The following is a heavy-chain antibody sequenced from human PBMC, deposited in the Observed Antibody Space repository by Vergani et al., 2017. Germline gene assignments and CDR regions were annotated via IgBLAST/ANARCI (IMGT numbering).Heavy chain of an antibody. Sequence: EVQLVPSGAEVKKPGESLKISCQISGYSFTNYWIGWVRQMPGKGLEWMGIIHPADSDTRYSPSFQGQVTISVHKSIRTAYLQRSSLRASDSAMYYCARLYGRDSSGSKYFDYWGQGTLVTVSS. D-gene: IGHD3-22*01. V-gene: IGHV5-51*01. CDR3: ARLYGRDSSGSKYFDY. CDR2: IHPADSDT. J-gene: IGHJ4*02. CDR1: GYSFTNYW.